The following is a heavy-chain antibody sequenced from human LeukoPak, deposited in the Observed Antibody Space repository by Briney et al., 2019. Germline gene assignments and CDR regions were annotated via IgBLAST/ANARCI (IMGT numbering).Heavy chain of an antibody. CDR1: GGTFSSYA. CDR3: ASDTGYFDSTTLGY. D-gene: IGHD2/OR15-2a*01. CDR2: IIPIFGTA. Sequence: ASVKVSCKASGGTFSSYAISWVRQVPGQGLEWMGGIIPIFGTANYAQKFQGRVTITTDESTSTAYVELSSLRSEDTAVYYCASDTGYFDSTTLGYWGQGTLVTVSS. V-gene: IGHV1-69*05. J-gene: IGHJ4*02.